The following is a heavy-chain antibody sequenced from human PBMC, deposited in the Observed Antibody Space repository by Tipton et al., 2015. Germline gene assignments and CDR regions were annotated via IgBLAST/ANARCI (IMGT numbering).Heavy chain of an antibody. V-gene: IGHV4-59*01. CDR3: ARDLERRYGMDV. CDR1: GASFSSYY. CDR2: IYYSGST. Sequence: GLVKPSETLSLTCTVSGASFSSYYWSWIRQHPEKGLEWIGYIYYSGSTFCNPSLKSRITISVDTSKNQFSLKLSSVTAADTAVYYCARDLERRYGMDVWGQGTTVIVSS. D-gene: IGHD1-1*01. J-gene: IGHJ6*02.